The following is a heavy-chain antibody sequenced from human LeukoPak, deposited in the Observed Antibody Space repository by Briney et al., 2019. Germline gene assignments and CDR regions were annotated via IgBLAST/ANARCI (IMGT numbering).Heavy chain of an antibody. J-gene: IGHJ4*02. Sequence: SETLSLTCAVYGGSFSGYYWSWIRQPPGKGLEWIGEINHSGSTNYNPSLKSRVTISVDTSKNQFSLKLSSVTAADTAVYYCARGGDYSDYGYWGQGTLVTVSS. CDR3: ARGGDYSDYGY. D-gene: IGHD4-11*01. CDR2: INHSGST. CDR1: GGSFSGYY. V-gene: IGHV4-34*01.